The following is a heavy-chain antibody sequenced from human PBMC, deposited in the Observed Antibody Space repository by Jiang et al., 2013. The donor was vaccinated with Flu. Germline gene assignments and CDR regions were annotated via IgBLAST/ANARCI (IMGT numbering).Heavy chain of an antibody. CDR3: ARDGPAGNGYSSSWSKY. V-gene: IGHV1-18*01. D-gene: IGHD6-13*01. CDR2: ISVYNGKT. Sequence: SGAEVKKPGASVKVSCKSSGYTFASHSINWVRQAPGQGLEWLGYISVYNGKTQYAERVQGRVTMTTDTSTSTAYMELRSLRSDDTAVYYCARDGPAGNGYSSSWSKYWGQGTLGLRLL. J-gene: IGHJ4*02. CDR1: GYTFASHS.